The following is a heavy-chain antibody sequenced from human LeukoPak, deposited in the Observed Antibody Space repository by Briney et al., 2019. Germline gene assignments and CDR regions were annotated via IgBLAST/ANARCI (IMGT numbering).Heavy chain of an antibody. CDR1: GYTFTSYG. V-gene: IGHV1-18*01. J-gene: IGHJ4*02. CDR3: ARDGYDYVWGSYRYKGFDY. Sequence: GASVTVSFKASGYTFTSYGISWVRQAPGQGLEWMGWISAYNGNTNYAQKLQGRVTMTTDTSTSTAYMELRSLRSDDTAVYYCARDGYDYVWGSYRYKGFDYWGQGTLVTVSS. CDR2: ISAYNGNT. D-gene: IGHD3-16*02.